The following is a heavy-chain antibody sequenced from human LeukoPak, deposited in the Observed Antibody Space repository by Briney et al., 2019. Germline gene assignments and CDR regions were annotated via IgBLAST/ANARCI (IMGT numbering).Heavy chain of an antibody. Sequence: ASVKVSCQECRCTFTNYLIHWVQQAPGQGLEWMGIINPSGGSTSYAQKFQGTVTMTRDTSTNTVYMELSSLRSEDWAVCYCVVYYRNARAFEYWGKGALVTVSS. D-gene: IGHD4-11*01. CDR2: INPSGGST. V-gene: IGHV1-46*01. J-gene: IGHJ4*02. CDR1: RCTFTNYL. CDR3: VVYYRNARAFEY.